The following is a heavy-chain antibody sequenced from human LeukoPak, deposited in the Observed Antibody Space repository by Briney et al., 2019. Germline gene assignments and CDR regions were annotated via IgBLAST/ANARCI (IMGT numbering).Heavy chain of an antibody. CDR2: ISSSDNTI. D-gene: IGHD3/OR15-3a*01. Sequence: GGSLRLSCAGTAFTFSSYSMNWVRQTPGKGLEWVSFISSSDNTIYYADSVKGRFTISRDNAENSLFLQMHSLRAEDTAVYYCVKDGHGGSPRFQYWGQGTLVTVSS. J-gene: IGHJ4*02. V-gene: IGHV3-48*01. CDR1: AFTFSSYS. CDR3: VKDGHGGSPRFQY.